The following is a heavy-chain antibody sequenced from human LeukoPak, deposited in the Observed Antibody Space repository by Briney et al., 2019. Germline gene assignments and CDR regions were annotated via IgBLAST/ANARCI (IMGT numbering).Heavy chain of an antibody. D-gene: IGHD1-26*01. V-gene: IGHV4-59*01. CDR3: ARELPNMVDY. Sequence: SETLSLTCTVSGGSISSYYWSWIRQPPGKGLEWIGYIYYSGSTNYNPSLKSRVTISVDTSKNQFSLKLSSVTAADTAVYYCARELPNMVDYWGQGTLVTVSS. CDR1: GGSISSYY. J-gene: IGHJ4*02. CDR2: IYYSGST.